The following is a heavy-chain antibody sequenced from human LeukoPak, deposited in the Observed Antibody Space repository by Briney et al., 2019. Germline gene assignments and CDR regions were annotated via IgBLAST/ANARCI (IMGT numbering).Heavy chain of an antibody. CDR2: ISSSSSYI. J-gene: IGHJ4*02. CDR3: ARLERYYYGSGAHFDY. CDR1: GFTFSSYS. V-gene: IGHV3-21*04. Sequence: PGGSLRLSCAASGFTFSSYSMNWVRQAPGKGLEWVSSISSSSSYIYYADSVKGRFTISRDNAKNSLYLQMNSLRAEDTAVYYCARLERYYYGSGAHFDYWGQGTLVTVSS. D-gene: IGHD3-10*01.